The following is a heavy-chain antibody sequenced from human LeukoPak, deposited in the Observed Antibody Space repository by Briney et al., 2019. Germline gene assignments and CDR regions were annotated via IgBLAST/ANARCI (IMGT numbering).Heavy chain of an antibody. J-gene: IGHJ4*02. CDR1: GFTFSSYS. Sequence: GGSLRLSCAASGFTFSSYSMTWVRQAPGKGLEWVSYISSSSSTMFYADSVKGRFTISRDNAKNSLYLQMNSLRAEDTAVYYCARDGYFDRLPYYFDYWGQGILVTVSS. V-gene: IGHV3-48*01. CDR3: ARDGYFDRLPYYFDY. D-gene: IGHD3-9*01. CDR2: ISSSSSTM.